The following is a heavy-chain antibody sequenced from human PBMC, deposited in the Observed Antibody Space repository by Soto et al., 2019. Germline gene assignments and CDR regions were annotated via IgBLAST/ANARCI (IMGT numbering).Heavy chain of an antibody. Sequence: PSETLPFTCDASGYSISSGFYWGWIRQSPGKGLQWIGAISHRGSTYYNPSLSSRVTISMDVSKNHFSLTLNAVTAADTAVYHCARTTVARRYRLDPWGQGTLVTVSS. J-gene: IGHJ5*02. CDR2: ISHRGST. D-gene: IGHD5-18*01. CDR3: ARTTVARRYRLDP. V-gene: IGHV4-38-2*01. CDR1: GYSISSGFY.